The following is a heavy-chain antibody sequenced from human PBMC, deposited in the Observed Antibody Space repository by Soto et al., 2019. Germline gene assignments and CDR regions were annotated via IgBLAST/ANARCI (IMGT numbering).Heavy chain of an antibody. CDR2: INPSGGST. Sequence: GASVKVSCKASGYTFTSYYMHWVRQAPGQGLEWMGIINPSGGSTSYAQKFQGRVTMTRDTSTSTVYMELSSLRSEDTAVYYCARASGWLGYCSGGSCPPLYGMDAWGQGTTVTVSS. V-gene: IGHV1-46*01. J-gene: IGHJ6*02. CDR3: ARASGWLGYCSGGSCPPLYGMDA. CDR1: GYTFTSYY. D-gene: IGHD2-15*01.